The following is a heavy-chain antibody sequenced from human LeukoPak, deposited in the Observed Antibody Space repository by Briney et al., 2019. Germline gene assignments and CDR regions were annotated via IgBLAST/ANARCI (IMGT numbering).Heavy chain of an antibody. V-gene: IGHV3-48*01. D-gene: IGHD1-26*01. J-gene: IGHJ4*02. CDR2: ISSSSSTI. CDR1: GFTFSDYS. Sequence: GGSLTLSCAASGFTFSDYSMNWVRQAPGKGLEWVSYISSSSSTIFYAASEKGRFTISRDNAKNSLYLQMDSLRAEDTAVYYCASRVGALEYWGQGTLVTVSS. CDR3: ASRVGALEY.